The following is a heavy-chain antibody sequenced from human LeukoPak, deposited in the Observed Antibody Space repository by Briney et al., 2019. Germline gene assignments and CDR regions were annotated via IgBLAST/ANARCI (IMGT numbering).Heavy chain of an antibody. D-gene: IGHD3-16*02. CDR1: GFSFNKYA. J-gene: IGHJ3*02. CDR2: VTGSGDAT. CDR3: ARVFLYYDYVWGSYRYHDAFDI. Sequence: GGSLRLSCAASGFSFNKYAMSWVRQAPGKGLEWVSGVTGSGDATFYADPVKGRFTIFRDNAKNTLYLQMNSLRAEDTAVYYCARVFLYYDYVWGSYRYHDAFDIWGQGTMVTVSS. V-gene: IGHV3-23*01.